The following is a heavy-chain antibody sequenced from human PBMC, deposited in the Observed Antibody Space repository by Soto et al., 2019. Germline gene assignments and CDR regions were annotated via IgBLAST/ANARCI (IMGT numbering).Heavy chain of an antibody. J-gene: IGHJ5*02. CDR3: GHRRDVATRCWCDP. Sequence: QITLKESGPTLVKSTQTLTLTCTFSGFSLSSGGGAVGWIRQPPGKDLQCLAIIYAIGGTHCSPSLKISLTITKDTSKNPVVLTMTTIDPVDTATYYCGHRRDVATRCWCDPWGQGILVTVSS. V-gene: IGHV2-5*01. CDR2: IYAIGGT. CDR1: GFSLSSGGGA. D-gene: IGHD6-6*01.